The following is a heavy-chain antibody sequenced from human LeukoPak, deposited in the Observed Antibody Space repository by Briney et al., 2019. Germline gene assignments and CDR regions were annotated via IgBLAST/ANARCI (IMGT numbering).Heavy chain of an antibody. J-gene: IGHJ4*02. CDR2: IYYSGST. CDR1: GGSISSHY. V-gene: IGHV4-59*11. D-gene: IGHD2-2*01. CDR3: ARNKRVVHPLFDY. Sequence: SETLSLTCTVSGGSISSHYWSWIRQPPGKGLEWIGYIYYSGSTNYNPSLKSRVTISVDTSKNQFSLKLSSVTAADTAVYYCARNKRVVHPLFDYWGQGTLVTVSS.